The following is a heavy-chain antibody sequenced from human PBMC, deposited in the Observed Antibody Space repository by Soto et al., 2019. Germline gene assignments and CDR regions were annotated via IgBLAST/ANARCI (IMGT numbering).Heavy chain of an antibody. CDR3: AREVREYQLLLHNWFDP. D-gene: IGHD2-2*01. CDR2: IIPIFGTA. V-gene: IGHV1-69*13. J-gene: IGHJ5*02. Sequence: GASVKVSCKASGGTFSSYAISWVRQAPGKGLEWMGGIIPIFGTANYAQKFQGRVTITADESTSTAYMELSSLRSEDTAVHYCAREVREYQLLLHNWFDPWGQGTLVTVSS. CDR1: GGTFSSYA.